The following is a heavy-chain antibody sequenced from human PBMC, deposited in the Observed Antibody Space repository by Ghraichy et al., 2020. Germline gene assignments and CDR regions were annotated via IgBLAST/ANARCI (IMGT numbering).Heavy chain of an antibody. D-gene: IGHD2-15*01. Sequence: ASVKVSCKASGYTFTSYGISWVRQAPGQGLEWMGWISAYNGNTNYAQKLQGRVTMTTDTSTSTAYMELRSLRSDDTAVYYCARDYSDIVVVVAATLGNNWFDPWGQGTLVTVSS. CDR1: GYTFTSYG. CDR3: ARDYSDIVVVVAATLGNNWFDP. CDR2: ISAYNGNT. J-gene: IGHJ5*02. V-gene: IGHV1-18*01.